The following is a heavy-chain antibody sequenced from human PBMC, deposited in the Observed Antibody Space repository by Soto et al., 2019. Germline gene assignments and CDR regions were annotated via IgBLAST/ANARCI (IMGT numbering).Heavy chain of an antibody. CDR1: GYTLTELS. V-gene: IGHV1-24*01. D-gene: IGHD3-22*01. CDR2: FDPEDGET. CDR3: ATAIDDSSGLGRRFDY. J-gene: IGHJ4*02. Sequence: QVQLVQSGAEVKKPGASVKVSCKVSGYTLTELSMHWVRQAPGKGLEWMGGFDPEDGETIYAQKFQGRVTMTEDTSTDTAYMELSSLRSEDTAVYYCATAIDDSSGLGRRFDYWGQGTLVTVSS.